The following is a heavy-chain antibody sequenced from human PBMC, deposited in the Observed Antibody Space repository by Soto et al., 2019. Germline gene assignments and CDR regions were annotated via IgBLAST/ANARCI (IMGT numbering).Heavy chain of an antibody. J-gene: IGHJ4*02. CDR3: ARHGSGWYYFDY. CDR2: IDPSDSYT. D-gene: IGHD6-19*01. CDR1: GYSFTSYW. Sequence: GESLKISCQGSGYSFTSYWISWVRQMPGKGLEWMGRIDPSDSYTNYSPSFQGHVTISADKSISTAYLQWSSLKASDTSMYYCARHGSGWYYFDYWGQGTLVTVSS. V-gene: IGHV5-10-1*01.